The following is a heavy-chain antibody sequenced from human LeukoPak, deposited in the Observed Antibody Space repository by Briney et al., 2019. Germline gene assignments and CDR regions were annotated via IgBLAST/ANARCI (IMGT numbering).Heavy chain of an antibody. D-gene: IGHD6-13*01. CDR1: GFTFSTKG. J-gene: IGHJ6*03. CDR3: AKDDSSKWYFPPTAHHYIDV. V-gene: IGHV3-30*02. CDR2: IQYDGTNT. Sequence: GGSLRLSCAASGFTFSTKGLHWVRQAPGKGLEWVAFIQYDGTNTYYADSVKGRFTISRDNSKNTLYVQMNSLRSEDTAVYFCAKDDSSKWYFPPTAHHYIDVWGKGTTVTVSS.